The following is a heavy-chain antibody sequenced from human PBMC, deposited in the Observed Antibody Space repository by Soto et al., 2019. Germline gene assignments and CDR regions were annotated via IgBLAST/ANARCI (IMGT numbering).Heavy chain of an antibody. CDR3: GGGGGRGGSGTDY. J-gene: IGHJ4*02. CDR2: IYYSGST. D-gene: IGHD3-16*01. V-gene: IGHV4-31*03. CDR1: GGSISSGGYY. Sequence: QVQLQESGPGLVKPSQTLSLTCTVSGGSISSGGYYWSWIRQHPGKGLEWIGYIYYSGSTYYNPSLKRGVPRSVDASKGQFARKLGPVAAGDTAGCYWGGGGGRGGSGTDYWGQGTLVTVSS.